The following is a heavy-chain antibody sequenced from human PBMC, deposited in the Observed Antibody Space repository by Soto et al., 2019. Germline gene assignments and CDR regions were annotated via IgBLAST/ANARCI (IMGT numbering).Heavy chain of an antibody. CDR2: ISYDGSNK. J-gene: IGHJ4*02. CDR3: ARDPGGSYPYYFDY. D-gene: IGHD1-26*01. CDR1: GFTFSSYA. Sequence: GVSLRLSCAAPGFTFSSYAMHWVRQAPGKGLEWVAVISYDGSNKYYADSVKGRFTISRDNSKNTLYLQMNSLRAEDTAVYYCARDPGGSYPYYFDYWGQGTLVTVSS. V-gene: IGHV3-30-3*01.